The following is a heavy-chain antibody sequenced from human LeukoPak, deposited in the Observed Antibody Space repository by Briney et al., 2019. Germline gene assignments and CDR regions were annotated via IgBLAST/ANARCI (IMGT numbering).Heavy chain of an antibody. CDR3: ARSRGSYCGGDCHFDY. J-gene: IGHJ4*02. CDR1: GFTFSSYG. D-gene: IGHD2-21*02. Sequence: GGSLRLSCAVSGFTFSSYGMNWVRQAPGKGLEWVSSISTTSSYIYYADSVKGRFTISRDNAKSSLYLQMNSLRAEDTAVYYCARSRGSYCGGDCHFDYWGQGTLVTVSS. V-gene: IGHV3-21*01. CDR2: ISTTSSYI.